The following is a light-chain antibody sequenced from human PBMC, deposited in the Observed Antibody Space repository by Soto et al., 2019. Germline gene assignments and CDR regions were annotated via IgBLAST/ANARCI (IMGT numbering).Light chain of an antibody. CDR2: EVS. Sequence: QSAVTQPAFVSGSPGQSITISCTGTSSDVGGYNYVSWYQQHPVKAPKLIIYEVSHRPSGVSNRFSGSKSGDTASLTISGLQAEDEGDYYCSSYRSNSRVVFGGGTQLTVL. V-gene: IGLV2-14*01. J-gene: IGLJ2*01. CDR3: SSYRSNSRVV. CDR1: SSDVGGYNY.